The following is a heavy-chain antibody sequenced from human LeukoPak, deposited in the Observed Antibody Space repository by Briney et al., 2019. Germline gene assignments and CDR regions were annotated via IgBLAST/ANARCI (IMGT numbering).Heavy chain of an antibody. Sequence: GGSLRLSCAAPGFTVSSNYMSWVRPAPGKGLEWVSAISGSGGSTYYADSVKGRFTISRDNSKNTLYLQMNSLRAEDTAVYYCAKGVLGAAWYSSSWYYFDYWGQGTLVTVSS. CDR3: AKGVLGAAWYSSSWYYFDY. CDR1: GFTVSSNY. J-gene: IGHJ4*02. V-gene: IGHV3-23*01. CDR2: ISGSGGST. D-gene: IGHD6-13*01.